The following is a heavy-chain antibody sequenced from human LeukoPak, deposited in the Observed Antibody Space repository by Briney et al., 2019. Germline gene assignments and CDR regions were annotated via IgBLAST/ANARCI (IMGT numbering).Heavy chain of an antibody. CDR3: ARVSPAVGAFDI. CDR2: FYYSGSN. V-gene: IGHV4-59*01. J-gene: IGHJ3*02. Sequence: SETLSLTCTVSGGSISSYYWSWIRQPPGKGLEWIGYFYYSGSNNFNPSLKSRVTMSGDTSKNQFSLKLSSVTAADTAIYYCARVSPAVGAFDIWGRGTMVTVSS. D-gene: IGHD6-13*01. CDR1: GGSISSYY.